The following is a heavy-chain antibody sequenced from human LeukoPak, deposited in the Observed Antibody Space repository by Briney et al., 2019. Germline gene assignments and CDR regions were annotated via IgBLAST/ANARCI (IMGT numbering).Heavy chain of an antibody. Sequence: GASVKLSCTSSGYTFSRYGINWVRQAPGQGIEWMGWINPYHGNTNYAQNLQGRVTMTTETATSTAYMELRSLRSDDTAVYYCAREAGWNAYYFDYWGQGTLVTVSP. CDR2: INPYHGNT. D-gene: IGHD1-1*01. CDR1: GYTFSRYG. CDR3: AREAGWNAYYFDY. J-gene: IGHJ4*02. V-gene: IGHV1-18*01.